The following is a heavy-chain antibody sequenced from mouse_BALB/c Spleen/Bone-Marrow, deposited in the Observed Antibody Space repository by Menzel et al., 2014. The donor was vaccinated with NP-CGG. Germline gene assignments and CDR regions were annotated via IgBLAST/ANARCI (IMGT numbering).Heavy chain of an antibody. Sequence: EVKLMDSGGGLVQPGGSRKLSCAASGFTFSSFGMHWVRQAPEKGLEWVAYISNGSSTIYYADTVKGRFTISRDNPKNTLFLQMTSLRSEDTAMYYCARKGAMITHYYAMDYWGQGTSVTVSS. CDR1: GFTFSSFG. J-gene: IGHJ4*01. CDR3: ARKGAMITHYYAMDY. CDR2: ISNGSSTI. V-gene: IGHV5-17*02. D-gene: IGHD2-4*01.